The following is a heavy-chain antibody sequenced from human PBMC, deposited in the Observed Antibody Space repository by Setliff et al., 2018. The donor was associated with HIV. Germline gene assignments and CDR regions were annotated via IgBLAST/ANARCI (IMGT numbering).Heavy chain of an antibody. CDR1: GFTFSSYG. Sequence: PGGSLRLSCAASGFTFSSYGMHWVRQAPGKGLEWVAVIWYDGSNKYYADSVKGRFTISRDNSKNTLYLQMYSLRIEDTAVYYCAKGIKWLAPWGQGTPVTVPS. J-gene: IGHJ5*02. V-gene: IGHV3-33*06. CDR2: IWYDGSNK. CDR3: AKGIKWLAP. D-gene: IGHD2-15*01.